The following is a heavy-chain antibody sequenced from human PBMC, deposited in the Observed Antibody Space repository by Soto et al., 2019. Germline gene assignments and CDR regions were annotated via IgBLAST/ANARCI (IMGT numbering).Heavy chain of an antibody. J-gene: IGHJ6*02. CDR2: INPNSGGT. V-gene: IGHV1-2*02. CDR3: ARDNDDILTMDV. D-gene: IGHD3-9*01. Sequence: QVQLVQSGAEVQKPGASVKVSCKASGYTFTGYYMHWVRQAPGQGLEWMGWINPNSGGTNYAQKFQGRVTMTGDTCISTAYLELSRLISDDAAVYYSARDNDDILTMDVWGQGTTVTVCS. CDR1: GYTFTGYY.